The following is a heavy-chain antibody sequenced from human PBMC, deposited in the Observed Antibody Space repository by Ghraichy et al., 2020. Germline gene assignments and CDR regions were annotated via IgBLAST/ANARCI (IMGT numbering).Heavy chain of an antibody. J-gene: IGHJ5*02. Sequence: ETLSLTCTVSGGSISGYYWTWIRQPPGKGLEWVGCIFSSGSTNYNPSLKSRVTISLDTSKNQFSLKLTSVTAADTAVYYCARQVKRRCTSCYTAGWFDPWGRGTLVTVSS. CDR1: GGSISGYY. CDR3: ARQVKRRCTSCYTAGWFDP. D-gene: IGHD2-2*02. V-gene: IGHV4-59*08. CDR2: IFSSGST.